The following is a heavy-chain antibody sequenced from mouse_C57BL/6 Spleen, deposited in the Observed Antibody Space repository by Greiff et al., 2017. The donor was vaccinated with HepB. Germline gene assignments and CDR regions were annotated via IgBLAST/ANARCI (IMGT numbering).Heavy chain of an antibody. CDR3: ARRYYGNYYWYFDV. CDR2: IYPGDGDT. CDR1: GYAFSSSW. J-gene: IGHJ1*03. V-gene: IGHV1-82*01. D-gene: IGHD2-1*01. Sequence: QLQQSGPELVKPGASVKISCKASGYAFSSSWMNWVTQRPGKGLEWIGRIYPGDGDTNYNGKFKGKATLTADKSSSTAYMQLSSLTSEDSAVYFCARRYYGNYYWYFDVWGRGTTVTVSS.